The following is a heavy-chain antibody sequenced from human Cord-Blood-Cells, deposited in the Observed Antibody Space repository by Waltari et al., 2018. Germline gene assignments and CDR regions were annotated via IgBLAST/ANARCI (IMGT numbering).Heavy chain of an antibody. CDR1: GGTFSSYA. CDR2: IIPIFGTA. CDR3: ARVLYRTSCYDY. D-gene: IGHD2-2*01. V-gene: IGHV1-69*01. Sequence: QVQLVQAGAAVKKPGSSVKVSCKASGGTFSSYAFSWVRQAPGQGLEWMGGIIPIFGTANYAQKFQGRVTITADESTSTAYMELSSLRSEDTAVYYCARVLYRTSCYDYWGQGTLVTVSS. J-gene: IGHJ4*02.